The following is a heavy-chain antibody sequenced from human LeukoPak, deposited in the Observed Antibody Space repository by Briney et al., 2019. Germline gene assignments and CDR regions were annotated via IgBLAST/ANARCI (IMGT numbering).Heavy chain of an antibody. V-gene: IGHV3-33*08. CDR2: IWYDGSNK. CDR3: ARVPGDINGMDV. CDR1: GFTFSSYG. J-gene: IGHJ6*02. D-gene: IGHD4-17*01. Sequence: GGSLRLSCAASGFTFSSYGMSWVRQAPGKGLGWVAVIWYDGSNKYYADSVKGRFTISRDNSKNTLYLQMNSLRAEDTAVYYCARVPGDINGMDVWGQGTTVTVSS.